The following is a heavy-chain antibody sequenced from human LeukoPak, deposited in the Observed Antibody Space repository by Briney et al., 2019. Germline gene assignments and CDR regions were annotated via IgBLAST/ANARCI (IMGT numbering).Heavy chain of an antibody. CDR1: GFIVSSNY. D-gene: IGHD4-17*01. CDR3: ARASTVTRRDYYYYGMDV. V-gene: IGHV3-53*01. Sequence: PGGSLRLSCVASGFIVSSNYMSWVRQAPGKGLEWVSVIQSGGITDHADSVKGRFTISRDNSKNTLYLQMNSLRAEDTAVYYCARASTVTRRDYYYYGMDVWGQGTTVTVSS. J-gene: IGHJ6*02. CDR2: IQSGGIT.